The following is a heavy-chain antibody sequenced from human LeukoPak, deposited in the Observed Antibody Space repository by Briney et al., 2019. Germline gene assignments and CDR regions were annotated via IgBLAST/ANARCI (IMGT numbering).Heavy chain of an antibody. V-gene: IGHV1-46*01. CDR3: ARDKEDHLVRRDYYNMDV. Sequence: EASVKVSCQASGYTFTSYFMHWVRQAPGQGLAWMGKINPSGGSTSYAQKLQGRVTMTRDTSTKTVHMELNSMRSEDTAVYYCARDKEDHLVRRDYYNMDVWGKGTTVTVSS. CDR1: GYTFTSYF. CDR2: INPSGGST. D-gene: IGHD6-6*01. J-gene: IGHJ6*03.